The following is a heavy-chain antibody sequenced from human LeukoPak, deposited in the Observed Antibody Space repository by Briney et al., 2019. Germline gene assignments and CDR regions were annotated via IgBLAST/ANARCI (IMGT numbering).Heavy chain of an antibody. CDR3: ARGDYYDSSGYYAPFDY. CDR2: ISSSSSYI. CDR1: GFTFSSYS. V-gene: IGHV3-21*01. Sequence: GGSLRLSCAASGFTFSSYSMNWVRQAPGKGLEWVSSISSSSSYIYYADSVKGRFTISRDNAKNSLYLQMNSPRAEDTAVYYCARGDYYDSSGYYAPFDYWGQGTLVTVSS. J-gene: IGHJ4*02. D-gene: IGHD3-22*01.